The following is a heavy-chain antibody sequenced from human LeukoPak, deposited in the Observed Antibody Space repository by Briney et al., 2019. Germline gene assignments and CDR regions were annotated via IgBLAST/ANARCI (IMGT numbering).Heavy chain of an antibody. CDR3: ARQDSGYSGYDYLIDY. Sequence: GESLKISCKGSGYSFTSYWIGWVRQMPGKGLEWMGIIYPGDSDTRYSPSFQGQVTIPADKSISTAYLQWSSLKASDTAMYYCARQDSGYSGYDYLIDYWGQGTLVTVSS. D-gene: IGHD5-12*01. J-gene: IGHJ4*02. CDR2: IYPGDSDT. CDR1: GYSFTSYW. V-gene: IGHV5-51*01.